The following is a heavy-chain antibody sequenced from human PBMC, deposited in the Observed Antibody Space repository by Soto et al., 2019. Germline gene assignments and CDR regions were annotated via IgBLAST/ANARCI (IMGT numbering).Heavy chain of an antibody. D-gene: IGHD1-1*01. CDR3: ARDGNRGYDMDV. Sequence: PGGSLRLSCAASGFTFSSYAMTWVRQAPGKGLEWISSISNTSRTTFYADSVKGRFTISRDNARSSLFLEMNSLRDEDTAIYYCARDGNRGYDMDVWGQGTTVTVSS. CDR2: ISNTSRTT. J-gene: IGHJ6*02. CDR1: GFTFSSYA. V-gene: IGHV3-48*02.